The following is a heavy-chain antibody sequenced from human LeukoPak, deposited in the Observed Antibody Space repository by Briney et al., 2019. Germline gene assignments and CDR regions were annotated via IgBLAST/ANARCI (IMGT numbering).Heavy chain of an antibody. CDR3: ARCGSDYYDSSGYYYYFDY. CDR1: LYTFTSYG. V-gene: IGHV1-18*01. J-gene: IGHJ4*02. D-gene: IGHD3-22*01. Sequence: ASVKVSCKPSLYTFTSYGISWVRQAPGQGLECMGWISAYNGNTNYAQKLQGRVTMTTDTSTSTAYMELRSLSSDATDVYSCARCGSDYYDSSGYYYYFDYWGQGTLVTVSS. CDR2: ISAYNGNT.